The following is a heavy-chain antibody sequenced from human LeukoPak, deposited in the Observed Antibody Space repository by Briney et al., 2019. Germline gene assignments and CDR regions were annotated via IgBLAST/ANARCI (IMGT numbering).Heavy chain of an antibody. J-gene: IGHJ4*02. CDR2: ISSSGSTI. Sequence: PGGSLRLSCAASGFTFSSYEMNWVRQAPGKGLEWVSYISSSGSTIYYADSVKGRFTISRDNAKNSLYLQMNSLRAGDTAVYYCARGVDYYDSSGYNYWGQGTLVTVSS. CDR3: ARGVDYYDSSGYNY. D-gene: IGHD3-22*01. CDR1: GFTFSSYE. V-gene: IGHV3-48*03.